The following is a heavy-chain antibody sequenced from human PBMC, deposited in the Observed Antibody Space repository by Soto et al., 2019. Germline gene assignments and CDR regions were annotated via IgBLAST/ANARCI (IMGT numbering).Heavy chain of an antibody. V-gene: IGHV4-31*02. CDR2: GST. Sequence: GSTYYNPSLKSRVTISVDTSKNQFSLKLSSVTAADTAVYYCARGGLGYCSGGSCYSAEWSRSYCGMDVWGQGTTVTVSS. D-gene: IGHD2-15*01. J-gene: IGHJ6*02. CDR3: ARGGLGYCSGGSCYSAEWSRSYCGMDV.